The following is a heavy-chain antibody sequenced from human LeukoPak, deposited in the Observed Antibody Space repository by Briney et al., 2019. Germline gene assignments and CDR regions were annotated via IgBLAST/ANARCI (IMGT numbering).Heavy chain of an antibody. J-gene: IGHJ4*02. Sequence: GGSLRLSCAASGFTFSTYAMHWVRQAPGKGLEWVTFISFDANNAYYADSVKGRFTISRDNSKNTLHLQMNSLRPEDTAVYYCARGEVGAVAGAYFEYWGQGTLVAVSS. CDR3: ARGEVGAVAGAYFEY. D-gene: IGHD6-19*01. V-gene: IGHV3-30*04. CDR1: GFTFSTYA. CDR2: ISFDANNA.